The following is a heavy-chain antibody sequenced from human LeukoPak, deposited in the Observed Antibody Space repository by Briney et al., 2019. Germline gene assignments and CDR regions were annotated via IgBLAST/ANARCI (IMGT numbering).Heavy chain of an antibody. CDR3: ALLWFGEPTDY. V-gene: IGHV1-18*01. CDR2: ISVYNGNT. D-gene: IGHD3-10*01. Sequence: GASVKVSFKASGSTFTSYGISWVRQAPGQGLEWMGWISVYNGNTNYAQRLQGRVTMTTDTSTSTAYMELRSLRSDDTAVYYCALLWFGEPTDYWGQGTLVSVSS. J-gene: IGHJ4*02. CDR1: GSTFTSYG.